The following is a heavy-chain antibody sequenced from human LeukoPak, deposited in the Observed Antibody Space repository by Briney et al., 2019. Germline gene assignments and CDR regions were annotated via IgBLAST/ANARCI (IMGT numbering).Heavy chain of an antibody. CDR1: GGTFSCYA. Sequence: VASVKVSCKASGGTFSCYAISWVRQAPGQGLEWMGGIIPIFGTANYAQKFQGRVTITTDESTSTAYMELSSLRSEDTAVYYCARVGPSDIVVVPAAQSEAYYYYMDVWGKGTTVTVSS. D-gene: IGHD2-2*01. CDR2: IIPIFGTA. CDR3: ARVGPSDIVVVPAAQSEAYYYYMDV. J-gene: IGHJ6*03. V-gene: IGHV1-69*05.